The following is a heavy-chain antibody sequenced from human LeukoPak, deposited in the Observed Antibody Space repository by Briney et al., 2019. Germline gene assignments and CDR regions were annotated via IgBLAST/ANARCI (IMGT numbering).Heavy chain of an antibody. Sequence: GASVKVSCKASGYTFTSYDINWVRQATGQGLEWMGWMNPNSGNTGYAQKFQGRVTMTRNTSISTAYMELSSLGSEDTAVYYCARGVMGTYYYYGMDVWGQGTTVAVSS. V-gene: IGHV1-8*01. CDR3: ARGVMGTYYYYGMDV. J-gene: IGHJ6*02. D-gene: IGHD1-1*01. CDR1: GYTFTSYD. CDR2: MNPNSGNT.